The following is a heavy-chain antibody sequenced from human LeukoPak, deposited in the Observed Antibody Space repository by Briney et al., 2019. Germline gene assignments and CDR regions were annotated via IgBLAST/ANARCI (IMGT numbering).Heavy chain of an antibody. D-gene: IGHD6-19*01. CDR3: VRSGFLSGWLWRAINWFDP. J-gene: IGHJ5*02. CDR1: GDSVSSNSAA. Sequence: SQTLSLTCAISGDSVSSNSAAWNWIRQSPSRGLEWLGRTYYRSKWYNDYAVSVKSRITINPDTSKNQFSLQLNSVTPEDTAVYYCVRSGFLSGWLWRAINWFDPWGQGTLVTVSS. CDR2: TYYRSKWYN. V-gene: IGHV6-1*01.